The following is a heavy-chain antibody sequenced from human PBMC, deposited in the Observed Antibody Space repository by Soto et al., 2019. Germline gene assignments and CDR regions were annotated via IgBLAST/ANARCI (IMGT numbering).Heavy chain of an antibody. V-gene: IGHV3-30*18. J-gene: IGHJ4*02. CDR3: AKNTGYSYGFPFDY. Sequence: QVQLVESGGVVVQPGRSLRLSCAASGFTFSSYGMHWVRQAPGKGLEWVAIIAHDGSNKYYADSVEGRFTISRDNSKNTLYLQMNSLRAEDTAVYYCAKNTGYSYGFPFDYGGQGTLVTVSS. CDR2: IAHDGSNK. CDR1: GFTFSSYG. D-gene: IGHD5-18*01.